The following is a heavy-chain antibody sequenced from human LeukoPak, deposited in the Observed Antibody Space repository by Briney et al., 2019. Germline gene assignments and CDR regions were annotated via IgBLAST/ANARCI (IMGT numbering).Heavy chain of an antibody. J-gene: IGHJ4*02. Sequence: QSGGSLRLSCAASGFTFSNYGMTWVRQAPGKGLEWVSSISGSAATISYADSVKGRFTISRDNSKNTLYLQINSLRAEDTAVYYCAKEGRWLDSWGQGTLVTVS. CDR1: GFTFSNYG. V-gene: IGHV3-23*01. CDR3: AKEGRWLDS. D-gene: IGHD4-23*01. CDR2: ISGSAATI.